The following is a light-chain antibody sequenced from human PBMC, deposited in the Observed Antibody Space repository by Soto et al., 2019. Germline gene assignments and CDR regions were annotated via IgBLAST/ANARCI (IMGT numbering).Light chain of an antibody. CDR2: AAS. CDR3: QQLNSYPLS. CDR1: QGISSY. Sequence: DIQLTQSPSFLSASVGDRVTITCRASQGISSYLAWYQQKPGKAPKLLIYAASTLQSGVPSRFSGSGSGTEFTPTISSLQPEDFATYYCQQLNSYPLSVGQGTRLEIK. V-gene: IGKV1-9*01. J-gene: IGKJ5*01.